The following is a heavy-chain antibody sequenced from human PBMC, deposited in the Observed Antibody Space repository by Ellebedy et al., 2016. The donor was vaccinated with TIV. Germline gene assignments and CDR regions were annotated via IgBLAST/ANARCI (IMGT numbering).Heavy chain of an antibody. J-gene: IGHJ4*02. Sequence: ASVKVSCKASGYAFSHYPLNWVRQAPGQGLVWMGGINTDTGRPTYGQGLSGRFVFSLDTSTNTALLHINNLKTEDTAIYYCARGIERGSSSDFWGQGSQVIVSP. V-gene: IGHV7-4-1*02. CDR1: GYAFSHYP. CDR2: INTDTGRP. CDR3: ARGIERGSSSDF. D-gene: IGHD6-6*01.